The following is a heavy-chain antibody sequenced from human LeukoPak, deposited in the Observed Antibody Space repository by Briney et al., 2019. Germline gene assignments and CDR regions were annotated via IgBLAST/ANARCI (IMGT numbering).Heavy chain of an antibody. J-gene: IGHJ5*02. CDR2: IYSGGST. Sequence: GGSLRLSCAASGFTVSSNYMSWVRQAPGKGLEWVSVIYSGGSTYYADSVKGRFTISRDNSKNTLYLQMNSLRAEDTAVYYCARGRMVRGVPNWFDPWGQGTLVTVSS. CDR3: ARGRMVRGVPNWFDP. V-gene: IGHV3-53*01. CDR1: GFTVSSNY. D-gene: IGHD3-10*01.